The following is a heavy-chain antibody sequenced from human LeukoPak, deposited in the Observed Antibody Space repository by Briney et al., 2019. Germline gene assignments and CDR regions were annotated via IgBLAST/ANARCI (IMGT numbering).Heavy chain of an antibody. CDR3: AGPEGY. Sequence: SETLSLTCTVSGGSISSGNSYWSWIRQPAGKGLEWIGRIYTSGSTNYNPSLKSRVTISIDTSKNQFSLKLNSVTAADTAVYYCAGPEGYWGQGTLVTVSS. CDR1: GGSISSGNSY. V-gene: IGHV4-61*02. D-gene: IGHD1-14*01. CDR2: IYTSGST. J-gene: IGHJ4*02.